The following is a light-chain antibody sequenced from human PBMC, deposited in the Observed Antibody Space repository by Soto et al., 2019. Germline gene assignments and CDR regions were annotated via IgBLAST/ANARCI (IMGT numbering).Light chain of an antibody. Sequence: QLVLTQPPSVSGAPGQRVTISCTGTSSNIGASYDVQWYQHRPGTAPKLLVYGNTNRPLGVPDRFSGSKSGTSASLAITGLQAEDEDDYYCQSYDSSLSGSKIFGGGTKLTVL. J-gene: IGLJ2*01. CDR2: GNT. V-gene: IGLV1-40*01. CDR1: SSNIGASYD. CDR3: QSYDSSLSGSKI.